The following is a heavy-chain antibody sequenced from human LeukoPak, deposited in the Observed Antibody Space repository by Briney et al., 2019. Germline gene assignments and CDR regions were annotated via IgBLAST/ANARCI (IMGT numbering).Heavy chain of an antibody. CDR1: GFTFSSYA. Sequence: PGGSLRLSCAASGFTFSSYAMSWVRQAPGKGLEWVALISFDGSNKNYADSVKGRFTISRDNSKNTLYVQMNSLRAEDTAVYYCARNGGFLEGIGYYFDYWGQGTLVTVSS. D-gene: IGHD3-3*01. J-gene: IGHJ4*02. V-gene: IGHV3-30-3*01. CDR2: ISFDGSNK. CDR3: ARNGGFLEGIGYYFDY.